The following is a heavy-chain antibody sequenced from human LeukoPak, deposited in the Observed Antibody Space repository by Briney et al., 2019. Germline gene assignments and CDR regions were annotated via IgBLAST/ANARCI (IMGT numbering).Heavy chain of an antibody. V-gene: IGHV4-34*01. J-gene: IGHJ3*02. CDR1: GGSFSGYY. D-gene: IGHD2-2*01. Sequence: SETLSLTCAVYGGSFSGYYWSWIRQPPGKGLEWIGEINHSGSTNYNPSLKSRVTISVDTSKNQFSLKLSSVTAADTAVYYCARIPTNAVPAAHNGFDIWGQGTMLTVSS. CDR2: INHSGST. CDR3: ARIPTNAVPAAHNGFDI.